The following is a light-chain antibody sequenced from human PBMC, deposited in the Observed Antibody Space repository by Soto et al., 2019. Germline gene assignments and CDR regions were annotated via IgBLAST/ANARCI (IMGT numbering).Light chain of an antibody. CDR2: GVS. Sequence: DIPVTQSPSSVSASVGDRVTITCRASQGIAGWLAWYQQKPGKAPRLLIYGVSSLQTGVPSRFSGSGSGTDFTLTISSLQPEDFATYYCQQPNSFPLTFGGGTKVDI. J-gene: IGKJ4*01. CDR3: QQPNSFPLT. CDR1: QGIAGW. V-gene: IGKV1-12*01.